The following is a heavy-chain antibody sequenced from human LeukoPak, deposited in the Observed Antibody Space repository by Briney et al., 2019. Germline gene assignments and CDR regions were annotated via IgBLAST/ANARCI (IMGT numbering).Heavy chain of an antibody. Sequence: SETPSLTCAVSGYSISSGYYWGWIRQPPGKGLEWIGSIYHSGSTYYNPSFKSRVTISVDTSKNQFSLKLSSVTAADTAVYYCARDTIVATSADAFDIWGQGTMVTVSS. CDR3: ARDTIVATSADAFDI. CDR2: IYHSGST. J-gene: IGHJ3*02. V-gene: IGHV4-38-2*02. CDR1: GYSISSGYY. D-gene: IGHD5-12*01.